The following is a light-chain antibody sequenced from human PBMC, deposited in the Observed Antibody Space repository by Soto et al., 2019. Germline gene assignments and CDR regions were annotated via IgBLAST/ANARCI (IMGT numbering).Light chain of an antibody. V-gene: IGKV3-15*01. CDR3: QQYNNWPRT. Sequence: EIVMTQSPATLSVSPGERATLSCRASQSVSSNLVWYQQKPGQAPNLLIYGASTRATGIPARFSGSGSGTEFTLTISSLQSEDFAVYYCQQYNNWPRTFGQGTKVEIK. CDR1: QSVSSN. CDR2: GAS. J-gene: IGKJ1*01.